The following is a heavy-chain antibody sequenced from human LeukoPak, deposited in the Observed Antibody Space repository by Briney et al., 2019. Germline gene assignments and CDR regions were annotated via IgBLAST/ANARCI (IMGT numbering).Heavy chain of an antibody. CDR2: INPHTGGT. Sequence: GASVKVSCKASGYTFTSYDINWVRQATGQGLEWMGWINPHTGGTNYAQKFQGRVTMTRDTSISTAYMELSGLTSDDTAVYYCARPYCSGGSCHDYFDYWGQGTLVTVSS. CDR3: ARPYCSGGSCHDYFDY. V-gene: IGHV1-2*02. CDR1: GYTFTSYD. D-gene: IGHD2-15*01. J-gene: IGHJ4*02.